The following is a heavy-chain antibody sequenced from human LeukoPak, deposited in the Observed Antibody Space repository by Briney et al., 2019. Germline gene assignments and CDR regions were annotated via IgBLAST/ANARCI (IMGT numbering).Heavy chain of an antibody. V-gene: IGHV1-69*04. CDR1: GGTFSSYA. CDR3: ASIAAAGTYYYYGMDV. CDR2: IIPILGIA. Sequence: SVKVSCKASGGTFSSYAISWVRQAPGQGLEWMGSIIPILGIANYAQKFQGRVTITADKSTSTAYMELGSLRSEDTAVYYCASIAAAGTYYYYGMDVWGQGTTVTVSS. J-gene: IGHJ6*02. D-gene: IGHD6-13*01.